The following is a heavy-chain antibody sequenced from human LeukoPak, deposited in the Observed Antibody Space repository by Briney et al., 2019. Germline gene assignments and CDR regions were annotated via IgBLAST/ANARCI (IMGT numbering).Heavy chain of an antibody. Sequence: GGSLRLSCAASGFTFSSYAMHWVRQAPGKGLEWVAVISYDGSNKYYADSVKGRFTISRDNSKNTLYLQMNSLRAEDTAVYYCARDMNGFDPWGQGTLATVSS. D-gene: IGHD3-16*01. V-gene: IGHV3-30-3*01. CDR3: ARDMNGFDP. CDR1: GFTFSSYA. J-gene: IGHJ5*02. CDR2: ISYDGSNK.